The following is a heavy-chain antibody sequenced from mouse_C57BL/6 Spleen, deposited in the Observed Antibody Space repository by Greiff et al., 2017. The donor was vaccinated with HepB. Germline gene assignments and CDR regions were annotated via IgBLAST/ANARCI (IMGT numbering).Heavy chain of an antibody. Sequence: VKLQESGAELVRPGASVTLSCKASGYTFTDYEMHWVKQTPVHGLEWIGAIDPETGGTAYNQKFKGKAILTADKSSSTAYMELRSLTSEDSAVYYCTSLRRDYWGQGTTLTVSS. CDR2: IDPETGGT. J-gene: IGHJ2*01. V-gene: IGHV1-15*01. D-gene: IGHD2-12*01. CDR1: GYTFTDYE. CDR3: TSLRRDY.